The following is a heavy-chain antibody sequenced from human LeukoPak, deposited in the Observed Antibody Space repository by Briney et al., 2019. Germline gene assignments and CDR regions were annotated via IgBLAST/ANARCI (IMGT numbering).Heavy chain of an antibody. V-gene: IGHV3-23*01. CDR2: ISGSGGST. CDR3: ARDLGAFDI. CDR1: GFTFSSYA. Sequence: GALRLSCAASGFTFSSYAMSWVRQAPGKGLEWVSAISGSGGSTYYADSVKGRFTISRDNSKNTLYLQMNGLRAEDTAVYYCARDLGAFDIWGQGTMVTVSS. D-gene: IGHD7-27*01. J-gene: IGHJ3*02.